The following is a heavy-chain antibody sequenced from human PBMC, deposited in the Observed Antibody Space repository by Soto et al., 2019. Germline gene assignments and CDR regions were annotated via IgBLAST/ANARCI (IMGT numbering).Heavy chain of an antibody. J-gene: IGHJ4*02. Sequence: ASVKVSCKASGYTFTNFVIHWVRQAPGQRPEWMGWINAGNGNTKYSQKFQGRVTITRDTSASTAYMELSSLRSEDTAVYYCARDLGGWPDYWGQGTLVTVSS. V-gene: IGHV1-3*01. CDR2: INAGNGNT. CDR1: GYTFTNFV. CDR3: ARDLGGWPDY. D-gene: IGHD2-15*01.